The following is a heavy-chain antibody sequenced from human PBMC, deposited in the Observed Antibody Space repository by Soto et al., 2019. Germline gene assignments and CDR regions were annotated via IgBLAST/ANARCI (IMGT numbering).Heavy chain of an antibody. D-gene: IGHD6-19*01. CDR3: ARHGDSGWPGYWFDP. CDR1: GGSVSSSVYY. J-gene: IGHJ5*02. CDR2: VYTSGST. V-gene: IGHV4-39*01. Sequence: QLQLQESGPGLVRPSETLSLICTVSGGSVSSSVYYWGWIRQPPGKGLEWIGSVYTSGSTYYNPSLKSRVTLSVDTSKSHFSLRLSSVTAADTAVYYCARHGDSGWPGYWFDPWGQGTLVTVSS.